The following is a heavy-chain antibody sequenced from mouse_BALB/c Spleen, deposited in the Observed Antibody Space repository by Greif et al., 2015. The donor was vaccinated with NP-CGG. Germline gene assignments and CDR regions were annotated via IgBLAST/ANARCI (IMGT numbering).Heavy chain of an antibody. CDR3: ARGNWDNAMDY. Sequence: SGAELVRPGVSVKISCKGSGYTFTDYAMHWVKQSHAKSLEWIGVISTYYGDASYNQKFKGKATMTVDKSSSTAYMELARLTSEDSAIYYCARGNWDNAMDYWGQGTSVTVSS. J-gene: IGHJ4*01. CDR1: GYTFTDYA. D-gene: IGHD4-1*01. V-gene: IGHV1S137*01. CDR2: ISTYYGDA.